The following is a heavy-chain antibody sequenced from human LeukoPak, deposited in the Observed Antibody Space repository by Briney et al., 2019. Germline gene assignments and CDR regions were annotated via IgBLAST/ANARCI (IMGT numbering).Heavy chain of an antibody. D-gene: IGHD1-20*01. Sequence: SETLSLTCTVSGGSMTSHYWSWIRQPPGKGLEWIGYIYYSGSTNYNPSLKSRVTISVDTSESQFSLKLSSVTAADTAVYYCARERDNNWNRHFDYWGQGTLVTVSS. CDR2: IYYSGST. CDR1: GGSMTSHY. CDR3: ARERDNNWNRHFDY. V-gene: IGHV4-59*11. J-gene: IGHJ4*02.